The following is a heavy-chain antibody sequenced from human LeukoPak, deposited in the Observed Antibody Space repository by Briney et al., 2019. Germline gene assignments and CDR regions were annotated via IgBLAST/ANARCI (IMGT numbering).Heavy chain of an antibody. D-gene: IGHD3-22*01. Sequence: SETLSLTCTVSGGSISSSSYYWGWIRQPPGKGLEWIGSIYYSGSTYYNPSLKSRVTISVDTSKNQFSLELSSVTAADTAVYYCARHTGSGYYYVEVYYFDYWGQGTLVTVSS. CDR2: IYYSGST. CDR3: ARHTGSGYYYVEVYYFDY. V-gene: IGHV4-39*01. CDR1: GGSISSSSYY. J-gene: IGHJ4*02.